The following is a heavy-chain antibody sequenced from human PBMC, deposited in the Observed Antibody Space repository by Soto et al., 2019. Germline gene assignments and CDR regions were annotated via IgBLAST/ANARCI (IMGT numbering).Heavy chain of an antibody. CDR2: IWYDGTQK. D-gene: IGHD3-3*02. Sequence: GGSLRLSCEASGFTFNTYSMHWVRQPPGKGLEWLAAIWYDGTQKYYVDSVKGRFTISRDNSKNTLYLQMNSLRAEDTAVYYCAKSSTEGMDVWGQGTTVTVSS. CDR1: GFTFNTYS. V-gene: IGHV3-33*03. J-gene: IGHJ6*02. CDR3: AKSSTEGMDV.